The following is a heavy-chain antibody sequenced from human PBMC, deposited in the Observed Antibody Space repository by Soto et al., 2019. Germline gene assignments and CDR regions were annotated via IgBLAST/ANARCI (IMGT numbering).Heavy chain of an antibody. CDR3: ARVYCSGGSCYSPFDY. V-gene: IGHV4-59*01. D-gene: IGHD2-15*01. Sequence: LSLTCTVSGGSISSYYWSWIRQPPGKGLEWIGYIYYSGSTNYNPSLKSRVTISVDTSKNQFSLKLSSVTAADTAVYYCARVYCSGGSCYSPFDYWGQGTLVTRSS. J-gene: IGHJ4*02. CDR2: IYYSGST. CDR1: GGSISSYY.